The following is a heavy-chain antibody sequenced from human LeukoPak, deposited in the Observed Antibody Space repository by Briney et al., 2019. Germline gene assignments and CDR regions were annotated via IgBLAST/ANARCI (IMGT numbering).Heavy chain of an antibody. CDR3: AKTGGLGIQLWLSYYYGMDV. Sequence: ESLRLSCAVSGFTFGDYGMSWVRQAPGKGLEWVCAINWHGGSTAYADSVKGRFTISRDNSKNSLYLQMNSLRAEDTAVYYCAKTGGLGIQLWLSYYYGMDVWGQGTTVTVSS. CDR2: INWHGGST. CDR1: GFTFGDYG. V-gene: IGHV3-20*04. D-gene: IGHD5-18*01. J-gene: IGHJ6*02.